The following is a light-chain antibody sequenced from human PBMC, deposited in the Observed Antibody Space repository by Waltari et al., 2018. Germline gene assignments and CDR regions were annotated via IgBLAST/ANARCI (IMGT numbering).Light chain of an antibody. Sequence: QSALTQPASVSGSPGPSITIPCPGTSTDVGGYNYVPRYQQHPGKAPKLLIFDINNRPSGISDRFSGSKSGNTASLTISGLQAEDEADYYCSSYRLGSTLEVFGGGTKLTVL. CDR3: SSYRLGSTLEV. CDR1: STDVGGYNY. J-gene: IGLJ2*01. CDR2: DIN. V-gene: IGLV2-14*03.